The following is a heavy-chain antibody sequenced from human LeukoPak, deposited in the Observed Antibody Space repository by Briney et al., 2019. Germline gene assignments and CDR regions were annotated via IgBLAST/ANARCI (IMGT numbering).Heavy chain of an antibody. J-gene: IGHJ4*02. CDR3: AQGFSSGWYPY. Sequence: GGSLRLSCAASGFTFSSYWMHWVRQAPGKGLVWVSRINSDGSSTSYADSVKGRFTISRDNAKNTLYLQMNSLRAEDTAVYYCAQGFSSGWYPYWGQGSLVSVSS. D-gene: IGHD6-19*01. V-gene: IGHV3-74*01. CDR1: GFTFSSYW. CDR2: INSDGSST.